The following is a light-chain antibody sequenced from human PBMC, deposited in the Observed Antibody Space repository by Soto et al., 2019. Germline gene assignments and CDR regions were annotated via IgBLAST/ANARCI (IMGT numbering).Light chain of an antibody. CDR3: QQSYSTPVA. CDR2: AAS. J-gene: IGKJ1*01. V-gene: IGKV1-39*01. Sequence: DIQMTQSPSSLSASVGDRVTITCRASQSISSYLNWYQQKPGKAPKLLIYAASSLQSGVPSRFSGSGSGTDFTLTISSLQPEDFATDYCQQSYSTPVAFGQGTKGEIK. CDR1: QSISSY.